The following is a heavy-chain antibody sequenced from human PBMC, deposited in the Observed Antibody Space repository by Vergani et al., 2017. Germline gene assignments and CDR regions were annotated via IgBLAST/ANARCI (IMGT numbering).Heavy chain of an antibody. Sequence: QVQLQESGPGVVKPSETLSLTCSVSGGFMPGFYWSWIRQSPGKRLEWIGYIYNTGTLKYNPSLKSRVTISVDTSKNQFSLKLSSVTAADTAVYYCARGHLYGSGSYYNPHYYFDYWGQGTLVTVSS. D-gene: IGHD3-10*01. V-gene: IGHV4-59*12. CDR3: ARGHLYGSGSYYNPHYYFDY. J-gene: IGHJ4*02. CDR2: IYNTGTL. CDR1: GGFMPGFY.